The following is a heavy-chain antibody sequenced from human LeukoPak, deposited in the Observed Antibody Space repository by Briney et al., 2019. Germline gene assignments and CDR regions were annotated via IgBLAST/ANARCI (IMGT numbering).Heavy chain of an antibody. J-gene: IGHJ4*02. D-gene: IGHD3-16*02. CDR3: ARDFVED. Sequence: SETLSLTCTVSGGSISSSSYYWGWIRQPPGKGLEWIGSIYYSGSTYYNPSLKSRVTISVDTSKNQFSLKLSSVTAADTAVYYCARDFVEDWGQGTLVTVSS. CDR1: GGSISSSSYY. V-gene: IGHV4-39*07. CDR2: IYYSGST.